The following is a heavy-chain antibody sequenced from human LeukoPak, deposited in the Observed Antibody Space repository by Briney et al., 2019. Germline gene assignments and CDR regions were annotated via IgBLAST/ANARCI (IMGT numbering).Heavy chain of an antibody. CDR3: AKDGMTTVTTVDY. V-gene: IGHV3-23*03. CDR1: GFTFSSYA. Sequence: GGSLRLSCAASGFTFSSYAMSWVRQAPGKGLGWVSVIYSGGSTYYADSVKGRFTISRDNSKNTLYLQMNSLRAEDTAVYYCAKDGMTTVTTVDYWGQGTLVTVSS. J-gene: IGHJ4*02. CDR2: IYSGGST. D-gene: IGHD4-4*01.